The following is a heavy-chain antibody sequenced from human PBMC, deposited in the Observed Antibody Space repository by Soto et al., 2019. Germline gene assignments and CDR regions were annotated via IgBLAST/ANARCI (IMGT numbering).Heavy chain of an antibody. V-gene: IGHV4-31*03. CDR1: CGSISSGGYF. J-gene: IGHJ4*02. Sequence: QVQLQESGPGLVKPSQTLSLTCTVSCGSISSGGYFWNWIRQHPGKGLDWIGYIYYSGGTYYNPSLKSRVTISADTSKNQFSLKLSVVTAANTAVYYCAREPSIWGQGTMVTVSS. CDR3: AREPSI. CDR2: IYYSGGT.